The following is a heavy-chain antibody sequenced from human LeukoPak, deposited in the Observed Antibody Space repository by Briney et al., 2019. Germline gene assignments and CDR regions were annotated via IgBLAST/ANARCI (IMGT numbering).Heavy chain of an antibody. CDR1: GFTFSSYA. V-gene: IGHV3-23*01. Sequence: HPGGSLRLSCAASGFTFSSYAMSWVRQAPGKGLEWVSAISGSGGSTYYADSVKGRFTISRDNSKNTLYLQMNSLRAEDTAVYYCAKEVDYIAVAGNYFDYWGQGTLVTVSS. CDR2: ISGSGGST. D-gene: IGHD6-19*01. J-gene: IGHJ4*02. CDR3: AKEVDYIAVAGNYFDY.